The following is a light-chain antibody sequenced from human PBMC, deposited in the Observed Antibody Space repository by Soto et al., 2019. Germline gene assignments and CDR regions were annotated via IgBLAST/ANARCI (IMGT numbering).Light chain of an antibody. J-gene: IGKJ4*01. CDR3: QQRSNWPLT. V-gene: IGKV3-11*01. Sequence: EIVLTQSPATLSLFPGERATLSCRASQSVSSYLAWYQQKPGQAPRLLIYDASNRATGIPARFSGSGSGTDFTLTIISLEPEDFAVYYCQQRSNWPLTFGGGTKVEIK. CDR1: QSVSSY. CDR2: DAS.